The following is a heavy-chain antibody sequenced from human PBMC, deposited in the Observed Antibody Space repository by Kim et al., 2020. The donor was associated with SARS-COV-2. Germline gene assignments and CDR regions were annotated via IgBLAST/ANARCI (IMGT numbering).Heavy chain of an antibody. J-gene: IGHJ4*02. V-gene: IGHV3-7*01. CDR1: GFSFSDYW. CDR2: IKQDGTAK. CDR3: AREPGYSFGSYFGY. D-gene: IGHD1-1*01. Sequence: GGSLRLSCTASGFSFSDYWMSWVRQAPGKGLGWVANIKQDGTAKHYVDSVLGRFTISRDNAKKALYLQINSLRAEDTAVYYCAREPGYSFGSYFGYWGQGSLVTVSS.